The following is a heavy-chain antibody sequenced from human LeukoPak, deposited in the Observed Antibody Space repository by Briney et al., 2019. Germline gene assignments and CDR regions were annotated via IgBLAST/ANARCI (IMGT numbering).Heavy chain of an antibody. CDR2: ISGSGGST. CDR3: AKNRRQLLPFDY. CDR1: GFSFSNYW. D-gene: IGHD2-2*01. Sequence: GGSLRLSCAASGFSFSNYWMSWVRQAPGKGLEWVSAISGSGGSTYYADSVKGRFTISRDNSKNTLYLQMNSLRAEDTAVYYCAKNRRQLLPFDYWGQGTLVTASS. V-gene: IGHV3-23*01. J-gene: IGHJ4*02.